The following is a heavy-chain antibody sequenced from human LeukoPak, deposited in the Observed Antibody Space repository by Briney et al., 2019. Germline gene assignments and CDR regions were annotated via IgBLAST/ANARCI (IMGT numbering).Heavy chain of an antibody. J-gene: IGHJ4*02. Sequence: PSETLPLTCAVYGGSFSGYYWSWIRQPPGKGLEWIGEINHSGSTNYNPSLKSRVTISVDTSKNQFSLKLSSVTAADTAVYYCARDRRYGSGSYPDYWGQGTLVTVSS. CDR1: GGSFSGYY. CDR2: INHSGST. D-gene: IGHD3-10*01. CDR3: ARDRRYGSGSYPDY. V-gene: IGHV4-34*01.